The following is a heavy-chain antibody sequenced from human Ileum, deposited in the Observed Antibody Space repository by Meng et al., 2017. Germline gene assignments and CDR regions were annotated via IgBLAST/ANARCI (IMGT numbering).Heavy chain of an antibody. Sequence: APLPESRPLMLRPSGPLSLPCPASIGSISSNTYWSWVRQPPGKGLEWIGQISHSGSAYYNPSLKSRVTMSVDKSKSQFSLMLTSVTAADTAIYYCARHGGYSQDFWGQGTLVTVSS. CDR1: IGSISSNTY. J-gene: IGHJ4*02. CDR2: ISHSGSA. V-gene: IGHV4-4*02. CDR3: ARHGGYSQDF. D-gene: IGHD4-23*01.